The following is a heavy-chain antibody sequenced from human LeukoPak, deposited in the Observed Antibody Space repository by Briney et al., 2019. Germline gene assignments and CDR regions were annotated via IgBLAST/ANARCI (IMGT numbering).Heavy chain of an antibody. D-gene: IGHD2-2*01. CDR2: VSSDGNNK. V-gene: IGHV3-30-3*01. CDR3: ARDQGYCTTTSCFDIGCYLDC. CDR1: GFTFNTYA. Sequence: GRSLRLSCAASGFTFNTYAMHWVRQTPGKGLGWLTVVSSDGNNKYYADSVRGRFTISRDNSKATLYLQMNSLRAEDTAVYYCARDQGYCTTTSCFDIGCYLDCWGQGALVTVSS. J-gene: IGHJ4*02.